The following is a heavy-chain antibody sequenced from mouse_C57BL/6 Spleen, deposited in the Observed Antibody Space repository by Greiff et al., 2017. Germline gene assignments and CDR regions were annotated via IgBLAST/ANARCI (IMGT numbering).Heavy chain of an antibody. D-gene: IGHD3-2*02. J-gene: IGHJ3*01. CDR1: GYAFSSSW. V-gene: IGHV1-82*01. CDR2: IYPGDGDT. Sequence: VQLQQSGPELVKPGASVKISCKASGYAFSSSWMNWVKQRPGKGLEWIGRIYPGDGDTNYNGKFKGKATLTAAKSSSTAYMQLSSLTSEDSAVYFCDRGSSGHAYWGQGTLVTVSA. CDR3: DRGSSGHAY.